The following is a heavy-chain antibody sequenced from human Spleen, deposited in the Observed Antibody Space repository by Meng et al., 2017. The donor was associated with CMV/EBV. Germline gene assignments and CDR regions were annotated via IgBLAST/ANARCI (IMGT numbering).Heavy chain of an antibody. V-gene: IGHV3-7*01. Sequence: GESLKISCAASGFTFSSYWMSWVRQAPGKGLEWVANIKQDGSEKYYVDSVKGRFTISRDNAKNSLYLQMNSLRAEDTAVYYCARDRGNDFWRGAFDIWGQGTMVTVSS. CDR1: GFTFSSYW. CDR3: ARDRGNDFWRGAFDI. J-gene: IGHJ3*02. D-gene: IGHD3-3*01. CDR2: IKQDGSEK.